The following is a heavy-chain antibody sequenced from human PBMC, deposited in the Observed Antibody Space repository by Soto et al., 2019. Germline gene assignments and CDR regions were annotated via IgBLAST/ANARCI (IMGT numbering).Heavy chain of an antibody. CDR3: ARDYSSLYSGMDV. CDR1: GYTFTSYG. J-gene: IGHJ6*02. D-gene: IGHD6-13*01. V-gene: IGHV1-18*01. Sequence: GASVKVSCKASGYTFTSYGISWVRQAPGQGLEWMGWISAYNGNTNYAQKLQGRVTMTTDTSTSTAYMELSRLRSDDTAVYYCARDYSSLYSGMDVWGQGTTVTVSS. CDR2: ISAYNGNT.